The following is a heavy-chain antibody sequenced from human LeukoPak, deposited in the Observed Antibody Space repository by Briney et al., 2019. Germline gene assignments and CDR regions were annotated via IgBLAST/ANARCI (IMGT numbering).Heavy chain of an antibody. D-gene: IGHD3-3*01. J-gene: IGHJ6*03. CDR1: GYTFTVYY. CDR2: INPNSGGT. V-gene: IGHV1-2*02. Sequence: ASVKVSCKASGYTFTVYYMHWVRQAPGQGLEWMGWINPNSGGTNYAQKFQGRVTMTRDTSISTAYMELSRLRSDDTAVYYCARSGSPTKFWSGYYYYYYYMDVWGKGTTVTVSS. CDR3: ARSGSPTKFWSGYYYYYYYMDV.